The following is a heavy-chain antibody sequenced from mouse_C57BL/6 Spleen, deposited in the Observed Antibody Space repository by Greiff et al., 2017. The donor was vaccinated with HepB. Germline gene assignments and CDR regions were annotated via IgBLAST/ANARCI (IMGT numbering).Heavy chain of an antibody. Sequence: QVQLQQPGAELVKPGASVKMSCKASGYTFTSYWITWVKQRPGQGLEWIGDIYPGSGSTNYNEKFKSKATLTVDTASSTAYMQLSSLTSEESAVYYCARGGPTVVATDYYAMDYWGQGTSVTVSS. CDR3: ARGGPTVVATDYYAMDY. D-gene: IGHD1-1*01. CDR2: IYPGSGST. CDR1: GYTFTSYW. J-gene: IGHJ4*01. V-gene: IGHV1-55*01.